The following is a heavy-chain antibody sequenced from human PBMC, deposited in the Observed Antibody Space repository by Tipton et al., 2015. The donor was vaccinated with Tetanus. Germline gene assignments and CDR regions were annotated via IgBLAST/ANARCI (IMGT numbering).Heavy chain of an antibody. CDR1: GDSISNYH. Sequence: TLSLTCTVSGDSISNYHWSWIRQPPGKGLEWIGYIYYRGNTNYNPSLKKRVTISVDTSKNQFSLKLNSVTAADTAVYYCARVEVGYCSGGTCYFADWGRGTLVTVSS. V-gene: IGHV4-59*01. CDR2: IYYRGNT. CDR3: ARVEVGYCSGGTCYFAD. J-gene: IGHJ4*02. D-gene: IGHD2-15*01.